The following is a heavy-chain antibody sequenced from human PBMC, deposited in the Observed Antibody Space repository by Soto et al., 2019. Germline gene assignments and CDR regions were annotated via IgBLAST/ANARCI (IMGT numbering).Heavy chain of an antibody. Sequence: QAQLVQSGADVKKPGASVTVSCKASGYSFTNYGISWVRQAPGQGLEWMGWIGNNNGNTNYAQKIKGRVTMTTDTSTRTAYMELRSVRSDDTAVYYCARVGVCSGDSCYSSPDDAFDSWGQGTMVTVSS. CDR1: GYSFTNYG. V-gene: IGHV1-18*01. J-gene: IGHJ3*02. CDR2: IGNNNGNT. CDR3: ARVGVCSGDSCYSSPDDAFDS. D-gene: IGHD2-15*01.